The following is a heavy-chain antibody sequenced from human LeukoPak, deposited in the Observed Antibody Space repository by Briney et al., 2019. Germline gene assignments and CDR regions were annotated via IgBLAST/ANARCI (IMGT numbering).Heavy chain of an antibody. CDR2: ISDGAGST. CDR3: AKRIEYSSSSAYFDF. Sequence: GGSLTLSCAASGFTFSSYAMSWVRQAPGQGLEWVSAISDGAGSTYYADSVKGRFTISRDNSKNTLYLQMNSLRADDTAVYYCAKRIEYSSSSAYFDFWGQGTLVTVSS. V-gene: IGHV3-23*01. D-gene: IGHD6-6*01. J-gene: IGHJ4*02. CDR1: GFTFSSYA.